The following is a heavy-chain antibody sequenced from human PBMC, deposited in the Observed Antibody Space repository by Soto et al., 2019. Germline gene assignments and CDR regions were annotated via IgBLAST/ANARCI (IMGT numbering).Heavy chain of an antibody. CDR3: ARGMLGSYYYHYHVIDV. J-gene: IGHJ6*02. D-gene: IGHD3-10*02. Sequence: WKTLALTCAVYGGSFSGYYWSWIRQPPGKGLEWIGEINHSGSTNYNPSLKSRVTISVDTSKNQFSLKLSSVTAADTAVYYCARGMLGSYYYHYHVIDVWGQGTTVTVSS. CDR1: GGSFSGYY. CDR2: INHSGST. V-gene: IGHV4-34*01.